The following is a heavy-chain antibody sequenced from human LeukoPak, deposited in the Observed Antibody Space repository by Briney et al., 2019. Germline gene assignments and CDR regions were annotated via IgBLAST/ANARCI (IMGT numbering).Heavy chain of an antibody. Sequence: GGSLRLSCAASGFTFSSYDMNWVRQAPGKGLEWVSYISSSGSSIYYADSVKGRFTTSRDNAKNSLFLQMNSLRAEDTAVYYCATQPTSGSSVDYWGQGTLVTVSS. CDR1: GFTFSSYD. J-gene: IGHJ4*02. D-gene: IGHD6-13*01. V-gene: IGHV3-48*03. CDR2: ISSSGSSI. CDR3: ATQPTSGSSVDY.